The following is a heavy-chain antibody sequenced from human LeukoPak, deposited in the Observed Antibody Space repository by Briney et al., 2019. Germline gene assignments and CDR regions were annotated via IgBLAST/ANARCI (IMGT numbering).Heavy chain of an antibody. CDR3: ARYPFDGYNYYFDY. CDR1: GGSTSSYY. CDR2: IYYSGST. Sequence: SETLSLXCTVSGGSTSSYYWSWIRQPPGKGLEWIGYIYYSGSTKYNPSLKSRVTISVDTSKNQFSLRLSSVTAADTAVYYCARYPFDGYNYYFDYWGQGTLVTVSS. V-gene: IGHV4-59*01. D-gene: IGHD5-24*01. J-gene: IGHJ4*02.